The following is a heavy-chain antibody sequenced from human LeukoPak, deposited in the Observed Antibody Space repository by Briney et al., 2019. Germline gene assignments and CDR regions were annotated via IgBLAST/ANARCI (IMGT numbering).Heavy chain of an antibody. CDR2: ISYIGST. V-gene: IGHV4-59*11. D-gene: IGHD1-14*01. J-gene: IGHJ3*02. CDR1: GASISGHY. CDR3: ARDQISINALDM. Sequence: SETLSLTCTVSGASISGHYLTWIRHAPGKGLEWIGYISYIGSTNYNPSLKSRVTISVDTSENLFSLKLRSVTAADTAVYYCARDQISINALDMWGQGTMVTVSS.